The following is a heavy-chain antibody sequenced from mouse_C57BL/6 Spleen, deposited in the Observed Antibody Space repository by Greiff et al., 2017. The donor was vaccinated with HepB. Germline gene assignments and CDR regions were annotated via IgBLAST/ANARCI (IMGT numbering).Heavy chain of an antibody. J-gene: IGHJ3*01. V-gene: IGHV1-82*01. CDR3: ARHYGTPAWFAY. CDR1: GYAFSSSW. Sequence: QVQLQQPGPELVKPGASVKISCKASGYAFSSSWMNWVKQRPGKGLEWIGRIYPGDRDTNYNGKFKGKATLTADKSSSTAYMQLSSLTSEDSAVYFCARHYGTPAWFAYWGQGTLVTVSA. CDR2: IYPGDRDT. D-gene: IGHD1-1*01.